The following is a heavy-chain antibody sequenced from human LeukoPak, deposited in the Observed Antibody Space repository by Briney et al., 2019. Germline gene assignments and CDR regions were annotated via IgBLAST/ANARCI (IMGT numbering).Heavy chain of an antibody. D-gene: IGHD3-22*01. CDR1: GFTFSSYA. CDR3: AKGGVVVYVEFGAFDI. J-gene: IGHJ3*02. Sequence: PGGSLRLSCAASGFTFSSYAMSWVRQAPGKGLEWVSAISGSGGSTYYADSVKGRFTISRGNSKNTLYLQMNSLRAEDTAVYYCAKGGVVVYVEFGAFDIWGQGTMVTVSS. CDR2: ISGSGGST. V-gene: IGHV3-23*01.